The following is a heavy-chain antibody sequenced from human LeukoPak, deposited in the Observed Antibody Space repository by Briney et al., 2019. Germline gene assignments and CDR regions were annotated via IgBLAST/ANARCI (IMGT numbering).Heavy chain of an antibody. J-gene: IGHJ5*02. CDR3: ARATIVVSGPRRFDP. V-gene: IGHV1-8*01. Sequence: ASVKVSCKASGYTFTSYDINWVRQAPGQGLEWMGWMNPNSGNTGYAQNFQGRVTMTRNTSISTAYLELHSLTSEDTAVYYCARATIVVSGPRRFDPWGQGTLVTVSS. D-gene: IGHD6-19*01. CDR1: GYTFTSYD. CDR2: MNPNSGNT.